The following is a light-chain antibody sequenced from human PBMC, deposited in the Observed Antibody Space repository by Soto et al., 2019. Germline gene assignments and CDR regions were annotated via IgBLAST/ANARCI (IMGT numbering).Light chain of an antibody. J-gene: IGLJ1*01. CDR1: SSAVGAFNY. Sequence: QSVLTQPASVSGSPGQAITISCSGTSSAVGAFNYVSWYQQHPGKAPKLMIYDVSNRPSGVSNRFSGSKSGNTASLTISGLRAEDEAGYYCNSYTSNNTYVFGTGTKVTVL. CDR3: NSYTSNNTYV. CDR2: DVS. V-gene: IGLV2-14*03.